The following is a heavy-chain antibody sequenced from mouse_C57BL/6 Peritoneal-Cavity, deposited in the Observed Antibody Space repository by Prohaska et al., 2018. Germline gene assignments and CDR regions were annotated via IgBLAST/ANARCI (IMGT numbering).Heavy chain of an antibody. CDR2: ITHSEET. Sequence: QMQLQESGPGLVKPSQSLFLTCSITGFPITSGYYWIWIRQSPGKPLEWMVYITHSEETFYNPSLQSPISITRETSKYQFFLQMESVTIEYTALYVCAGDRSEYWYFDFWGTGTTVTVSS. J-gene: IGHJ1*03. CDR1: GFPITSGYY. V-gene: IGHV12-3*01. CDR3: AGDRSEYWYFDF.